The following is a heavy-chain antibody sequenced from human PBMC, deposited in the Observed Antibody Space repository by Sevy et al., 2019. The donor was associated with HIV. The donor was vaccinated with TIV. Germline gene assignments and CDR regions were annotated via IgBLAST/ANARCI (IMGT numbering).Heavy chain of an antibody. CDR2: ISYDGSNK. Sequence: GGSLRLSCAASGFTFSSYGLHWVRQAPGKGLEWVAVISYDGSNKYYADSVKGRFTISRDNSKNTLYLQMNSLRAEDTAVYYCAKYGGGATIYYYGMDVWGQGTTVTASS. CDR1: GFTFSSYG. CDR3: AKYGGGATIYYYGMDV. V-gene: IGHV3-30*18. J-gene: IGHJ6*02. D-gene: IGHD1-26*01.